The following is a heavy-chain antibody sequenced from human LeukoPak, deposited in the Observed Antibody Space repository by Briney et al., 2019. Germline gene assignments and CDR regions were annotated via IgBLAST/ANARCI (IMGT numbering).Heavy chain of an antibody. Sequence: SVKVSCKASGGTFSSYAISWVRQAPGQGLEWMGGIIPIFGTANYAQKFQGRVTITADESTSTAYMELSSLRSEDTAVYYCARDALVGGHFDYWGQGTLVTVSS. J-gene: IGHJ4*02. CDR1: GGTFSSYA. V-gene: IGHV1-69*13. CDR3: ARDALVGGHFDY. CDR2: IIPIFGTA. D-gene: IGHD1-26*01.